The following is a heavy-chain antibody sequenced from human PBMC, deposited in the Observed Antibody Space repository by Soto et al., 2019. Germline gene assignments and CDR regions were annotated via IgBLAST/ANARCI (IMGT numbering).Heavy chain of an antibody. V-gene: IGHV4-39*01. CDR2: IYYSGST. J-gene: IGHJ6*02. CDR3: ACFFSGGYGSGFYYYGTDV. D-gene: IGHD5-18*01. CDR1: GGSISSSSYY. Sequence: PSETLSLTCTVSGGSISSSSYYWGWIRQPPGKRLEWIGSIYYSGSTYYNPSLKSRVTISVDTSKNQFSLKLSSVTAADTAVYYCACFFSGGYGSGFYYYGTDVCGQATTVTVSS.